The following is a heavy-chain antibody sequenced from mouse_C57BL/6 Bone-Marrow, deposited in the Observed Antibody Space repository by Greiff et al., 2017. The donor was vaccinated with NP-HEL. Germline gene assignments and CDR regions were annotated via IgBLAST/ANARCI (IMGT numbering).Heavy chain of an antibody. J-gene: IGHJ3*01. CDR3: ALYRGAY. D-gene: IGHD2-14*01. Sequence: VHVKQSGPELVKPGASVKIPCKASGYTFTDYNMDWVKQSHGKSLEWIGDINPNNGGTIYNQKFKGKATLTVDKSSSTAYMELRSLTSEDTAVYYCALYRGAYWGQGTLVTVSA. V-gene: IGHV1-18*01. CDR1: GYTFTDYN. CDR2: INPNNGGT.